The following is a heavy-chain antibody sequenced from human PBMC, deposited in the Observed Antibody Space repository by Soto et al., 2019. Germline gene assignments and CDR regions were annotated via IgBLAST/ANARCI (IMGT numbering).Heavy chain of an antibody. CDR1: GFTVSSSQ. CDR2: IYSGGST. Sequence: GGSLRLSCAASGFTVSSSQMTWVRQAPGKALEWVSVIYSGGSTYYADSVKGRFTISRDNSKSTLYLQMNSLRAEDTALYYCAKGRSYYYYYGVDVWGQGTTVTVSS. J-gene: IGHJ6*02. CDR3: AKGRSYYYYYGVDV. V-gene: IGHV3-53*01.